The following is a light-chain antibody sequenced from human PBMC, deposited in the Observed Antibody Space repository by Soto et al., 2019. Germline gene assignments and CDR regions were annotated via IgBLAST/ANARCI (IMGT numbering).Light chain of an antibody. V-gene: IGKV1-27*01. Sequence: DIQMTQSPSSLSASVGERVTITCRASQDISNSLAWYQQKPGKVPKVLIYAASILQSGVPARFSGSGSGTDFTLTINSLQPEDVATYYCQKYNSAPLTFGGGTKVEI. CDR3: QKYNSAPLT. CDR2: AAS. J-gene: IGKJ4*01. CDR1: QDISNS.